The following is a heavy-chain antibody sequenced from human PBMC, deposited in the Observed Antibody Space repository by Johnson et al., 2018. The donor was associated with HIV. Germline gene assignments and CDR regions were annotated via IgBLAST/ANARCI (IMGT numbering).Heavy chain of an antibody. D-gene: IGHD3-16*01. CDR1: GFTFDDYA. CDR2: ISWNSGSI. Sequence: VQVVESGGGLVQPGRSLRLSCAASGFTFDDYAMHWVRQAPGKGLEWVSGISWNSGSIGYADSVKGRFTISRDNAKNSLYLQMNSLRAEDTALYYCAKGSGGEADAFDIWGQGTMVTVSS. CDR3: AKGSGGEADAFDI. V-gene: IGHV3-9*01. J-gene: IGHJ3*02.